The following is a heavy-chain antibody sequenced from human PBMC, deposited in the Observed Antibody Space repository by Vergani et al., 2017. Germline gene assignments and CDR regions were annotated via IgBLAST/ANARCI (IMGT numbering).Heavy chain of an antibody. V-gene: IGHV3-21*01. Sequence: EVQLVESGGGLVKPGGSLRLSCAASGFTFGSYSMNWVRQAPGKGLEWVSSISSSSSYIYYADSVKGRFTISRDNSKNTLYLQMNSLRAEDTAVYYCARDTVGGPFDYWGQGTLVTVSS. CDR2: ISSSSSYI. CDR1: GFTFGSYS. CDR3: ARDTVGGPFDY. J-gene: IGHJ4*02. D-gene: IGHD1-26*01.